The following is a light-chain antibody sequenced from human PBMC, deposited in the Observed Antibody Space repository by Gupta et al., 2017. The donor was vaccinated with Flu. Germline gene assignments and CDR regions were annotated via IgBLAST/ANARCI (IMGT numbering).Light chain of an antibody. CDR3: QHRYTWPPT. Sequence: PSSLSASVGDRVTITCRASQGISGYVNWYQQKPGRVPNLLISVASTLQRGIPSRFSGSGSGTHFSLTIASLQREDFATYYCQHRYTWPPTFGQGTKLEIK. CDR1: QGISGY. CDR2: VAS. V-gene: IGKV1-39*01. J-gene: IGKJ2*01.